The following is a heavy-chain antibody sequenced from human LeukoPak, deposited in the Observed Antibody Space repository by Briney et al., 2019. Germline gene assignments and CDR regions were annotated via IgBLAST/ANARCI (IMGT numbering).Heavy chain of an antibody. CDR2: INSDGSST. V-gene: IGHV3-74*01. J-gene: IGHJ4*02. CDR3: ARGGVSRPTLYDY. CDR1: GFTFTDYW. Sequence: PGGSLRLSCAASGFTFTDYWMHWVRQAPGKGLVWVSHINSDGSSTSYADSVKGRFTISRDNAKNTLYLQMNSLRAEDTAVYYCARGGVSRPTLYDYWGQGTLVTVSS. D-gene: IGHD2-15*01.